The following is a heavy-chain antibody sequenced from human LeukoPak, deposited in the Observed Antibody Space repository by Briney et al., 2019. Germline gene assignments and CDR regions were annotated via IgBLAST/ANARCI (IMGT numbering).Heavy chain of an antibody. CDR1: GYTFTSYA. J-gene: IGHJ5*02. Sequence: GASVKVSCKASGYTFTSYAMNWVRQAPGRGLEWLGWINTNTGNPTYAQGFTGRFVFSLDTSVSTAYLQISSLKAEDTAVYYCAREGWLRLWEHNWFDPWGQGTLVTVSS. V-gene: IGHV7-4-1*02. CDR2: INTNTGNP. D-gene: IGHD5-12*01. CDR3: AREGWLRLWEHNWFDP.